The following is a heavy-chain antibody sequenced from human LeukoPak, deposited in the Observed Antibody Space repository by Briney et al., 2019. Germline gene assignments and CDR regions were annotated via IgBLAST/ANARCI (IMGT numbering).Heavy chain of an antibody. Sequence: SVKVSCKASGGTFSSYAISWVRQAPGQGLERMGRIIPIFGTANYAQKFQGRVTITTDESTSTAYMELSSLRSEDTAVYYCASNYYGDYDYWGQGTLVTVSS. CDR2: IIPIFGTA. J-gene: IGHJ4*02. D-gene: IGHD4-17*01. CDR1: GGTFSSYA. V-gene: IGHV1-69*05. CDR3: ASNYYGDYDY.